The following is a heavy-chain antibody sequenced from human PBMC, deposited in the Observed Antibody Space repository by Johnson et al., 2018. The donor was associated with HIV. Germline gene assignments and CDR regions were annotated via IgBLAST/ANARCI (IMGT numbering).Heavy chain of an antibody. J-gene: IGHJ3*02. CDR2: IWYDGSNK. CDR1: GFTFRSYG. D-gene: IGHD3-9*01. V-gene: IGHV3-33*01. Sequence: QVQLVESGGGVVQPGRSLRLSCAASGFTFRSYGMNWVRQAPGKGLEWVAVIWYDGSNKYYADSVKGRFTISRDNSKNTLYLQMNSLRAEDTAVYYCASGYFDWLLISAVAFDIWGQGTMVTVSS. CDR3: ASGYFDWLLISAVAFDI.